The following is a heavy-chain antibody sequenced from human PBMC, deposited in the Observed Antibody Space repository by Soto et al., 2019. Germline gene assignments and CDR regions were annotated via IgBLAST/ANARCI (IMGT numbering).Heavy chain of an antibody. CDR1: GGSISSGGYY. V-gene: IGHV4-31*03. J-gene: IGHJ5*02. CDR2: IYYSGST. CDR3: ARERTLMTTVTDNWFDP. D-gene: IGHD4-4*01. Sequence: LSLTCTVSGGSISSGGYYWSWIRQHPGKGLEWIGYIYYSGSTYYNPSLKSRVTISVDTSKNQFSLKLSSVTAADTAVYYCARERTLMTTVTDNWFDPWGQGTLVTVSS.